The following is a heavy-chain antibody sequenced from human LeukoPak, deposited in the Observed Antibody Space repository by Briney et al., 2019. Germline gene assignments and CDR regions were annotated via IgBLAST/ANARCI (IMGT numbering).Heavy chain of an antibody. CDR1: GFTFSSYA. CDR2: VSGGGGVT. J-gene: IGHJ4*02. Sequence: GGSLRLSCAASGFTFSSYAMNWVRQAPGKGLEWVSAVSGGGGVTYYADSVKGRFTISRDNSKNTLYLQMNSLRAEDTAVYYCAKDHATWELMDYWGQGTLVTVSS. D-gene: IGHD1-26*01. CDR3: AKDHATWELMDY. V-gene: IGHV3-23*01.